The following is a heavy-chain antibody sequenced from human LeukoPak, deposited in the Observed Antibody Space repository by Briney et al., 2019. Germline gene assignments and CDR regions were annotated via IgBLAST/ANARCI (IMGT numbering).Heavy chain of an antibody. CDR1: GFTFSSYA. J-gene: IGHJ4*02. Sequence: GGSLRLSCAASGFTFSSYAMSWVRQAPGKGLEWVSAISGSGGSTYYADSVKGRFTISRDNSKNTLYLQMNSLRAEDTAVYYCAKTIGYCSGGSCYSEDYFDYWGQGTLVTVSS. D-gene: IGHD2-15*01. CDR3: AKTIGYCSGGSCYSEDYFDY. V-gene: IGHV3-23*01. CDR2: ISGSGGST.